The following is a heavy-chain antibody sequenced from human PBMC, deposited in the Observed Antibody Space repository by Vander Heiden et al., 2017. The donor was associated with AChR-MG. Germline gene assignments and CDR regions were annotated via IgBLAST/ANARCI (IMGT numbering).Heavy chain of an antibody. CDR2: ISYDGSNK. J-gene: IGHJ4*02. D-gene: IGHD1-26*01. Sequence: QVQLVESGGGVVQPGRSLRLSCAASGFTFSSYGMHWVRQAPGKGLEWVAVISYDGSNKYYADSVKGRFTISRDNSKNTLYLQMNSLRAEDTAVNYCAKDLEQGGATIWGQGTLVTVSS. V-gene: IGHV3-30*18. CDR1: GFTFSSYG. CDR3: AKDLEQGGATI.